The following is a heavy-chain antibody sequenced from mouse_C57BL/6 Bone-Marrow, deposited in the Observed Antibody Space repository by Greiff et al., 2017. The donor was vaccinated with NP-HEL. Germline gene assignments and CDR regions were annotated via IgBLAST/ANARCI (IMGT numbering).Heavy chain of an antibody. Sequence: EVQLQQSGPELVKPGASVKISCKASGYSFTDYNMNWVKQSNGKSLEWIGVINPNYGTTSYNQKFKGKATLTVDKSSSTAYMQLNSLTSEDSAGYCSARRNYYGSPWFAYWGQGTLGTVSA. CDR2: INPNYGTT. D-gene: IGHD1-1*01. J-gene: IGHJ3*01. V-gene: IGHV1-39*01. CDR3: ARRNYYGSPWFAY. CDR1: GYSFTDYN.